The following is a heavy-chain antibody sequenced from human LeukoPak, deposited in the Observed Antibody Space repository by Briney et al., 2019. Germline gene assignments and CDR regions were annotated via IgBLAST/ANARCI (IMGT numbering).Heavy chain of an antibody. V-gene: IGHV4-38-2*02. CDR1: GYSISSGYY. Sequence: SETLSLTCTVSGYSISSGYYWGWIRQPPGKGLEWIGSIYHSGSTYYNPSLKSRVTISVDTSKNQFSLKLSSVTAADTAVYYCARGLRRRRDILTGYTYTSWGQGTLVTVSS. J-gene: IGHJ4*02. CDR3: ARGLRRRRDILTGYTYTS. CDR2: IYHSGST. D-gene: IGHD3-9*01.